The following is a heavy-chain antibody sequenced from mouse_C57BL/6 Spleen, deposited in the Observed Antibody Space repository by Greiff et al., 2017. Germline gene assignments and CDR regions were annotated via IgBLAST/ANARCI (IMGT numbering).Heavy chain of an antibody. V-gene: IGHV5-4*01. CDR3: ARDQDYGQRYFDV. CDR2: ISDGGSYT. D-gene: IGHD1-2*01. J-gene: IGHJ1*03. Sequence: EVMLVESGGGLVKPGGSLKLSCAASGFTFSSYAMSWVRQTPEKRLEWVATISDGGSYTYYPDNVKGRFTISRDNAKNNLYLQMSHLKSEDTAMYYCARDQDYGQRYFDVWGTGTTVTVSS. CDR1: GFTFSSYA.